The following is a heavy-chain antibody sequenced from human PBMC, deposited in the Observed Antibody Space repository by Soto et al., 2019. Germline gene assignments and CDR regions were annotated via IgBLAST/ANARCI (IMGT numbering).Heavy chain of an antibody. CDR3: ARYNDSDFWSGHTPYYYMGV. V-gene: IGHV3-11*01. D-gene: IGHD3-3*01. CDR2: ISSSRSTI. Sequence: GKGHARVSYISSSRSTIYYADSVKGRFTISRDNAKNSLYLQMNSLRAEDTAVYYCARYNDSDFWSGHTPYYYMGVWGKATT. J-gene: IGHJ6*03.